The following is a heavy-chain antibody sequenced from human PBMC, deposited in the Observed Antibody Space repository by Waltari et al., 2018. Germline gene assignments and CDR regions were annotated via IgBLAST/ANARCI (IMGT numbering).Heavy chain of an antibody. Sequence: QLQLQASGPGLVKPSETLSLTCTVSCCSIRSRRYSWGWIRQPPGKGLEWIGSFYYSGSTYDNPSLKSRVTISVDTSKNQFSLKLGSGTAADTAVEYCATARVPSIAARLRYCDLWGRGTLVTVSS. D-gene: IGHD6-6*01. CDR1: CCSIRSRRYS. CDR2: FYYSGST. CDR3: ATARVPSIAARLRYCDL. J-gene: IGHJ2*01. V-gene: IGHV4-39*07.